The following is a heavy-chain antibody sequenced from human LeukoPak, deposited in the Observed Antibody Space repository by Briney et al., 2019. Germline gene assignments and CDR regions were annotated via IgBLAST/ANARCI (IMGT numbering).Heavy chain of an antibody. D-gene: IGHD4-17*01. J-gene: IGHJ4*02. CDR2: INWNSGNI. Sequence: GGSLRLSCAASGFTFDDYTMHWVRQAPGKGLEWVSGINWNSGNIGYADSVKGRFTISRDNAKNSLYLQMNSLRAEDTAVYYCARVVGDYGDYHSSGPDRGQDYWGQGTLVTVSS. V-gene: IGHV3-9*01. CDR1: GFTFDDYT. CDR3: ARVVGDYGDYHSSGPDRGQDY.